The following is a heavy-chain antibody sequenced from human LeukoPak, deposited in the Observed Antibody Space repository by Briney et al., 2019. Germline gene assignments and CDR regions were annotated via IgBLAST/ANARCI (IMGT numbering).Heavy chain of an antibody. CDR1: GFTFSSYW. V-gene: IGHV3-74*01. CDR3: AQGALYYDSSGYYYGLNY. J-gene: IGHJ4*02. CDR2: INSDGSST. D-gene: IGHD3-22*01. Sequence: PGGSLRLSCAASGFTFSSYWMHWVRQAPGKGLVWVSRINSDGSSTSYADSVKGRFTISRDNAKNTLYLQMNSLRAEDTAVYYCAQGALYYDSSGYYYGLNYWGQGTLVTVSS.